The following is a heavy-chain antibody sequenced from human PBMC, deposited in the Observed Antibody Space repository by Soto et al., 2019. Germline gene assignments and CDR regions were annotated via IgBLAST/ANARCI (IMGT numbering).Heavy chain of an antibody. V-gene: IGHV3-33*01. J-gene: IGHJ3*01. Sequence: QVRLVEFGGGVVQPGNSLRLSCAASGFTFSTYGMHWVRQAPGKGLEWVAHIWHDGSNTYYIDSVKGRFTISRDNSNNTLYLQMNSLRAEDTAVYYCATEIDWLHAFDFWGQGTMVTVSS. D-gene: IGHD3-9*01. CDR3: ATEIDWLHAFDF. CDR2: IWHDGSNT. CDR1: GFTFSTYG.